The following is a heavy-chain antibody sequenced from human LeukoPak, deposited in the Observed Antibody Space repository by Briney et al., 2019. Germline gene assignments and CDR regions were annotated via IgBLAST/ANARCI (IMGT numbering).Heavy chain of an antibody. Sequence: GASVKVSCKASGYTFTSYYMHWVRQAPGQGLEWMGIINPSGGSTSYAQKFQGRVTMTRDTSTSTVYMELSSLRSEDTAVYYCARDVDIVVVPAARHYYYYGTDVWGQGTTVTVSS. CDR3: ARDVDIVVVPAARHYYYYGTDV. V-gene: IGHV1-46*01. D-gene: IGHD2-2*01. CDR2: INPSGGST. CDR1: GYTFTSYY. J-gene: IGHJ6*02.